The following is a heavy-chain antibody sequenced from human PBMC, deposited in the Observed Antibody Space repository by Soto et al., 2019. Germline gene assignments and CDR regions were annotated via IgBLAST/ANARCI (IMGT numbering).Heavy chain of an antibody. CDR1: GVSIGSYY. CDR3: ARAGGYNYHYDF. V-gene: IGHV4-59*01. J-gene: IGHJ4*02. CDR2: IYYTGST. D-gene: IGHD1-1*01. Sequence: PSETLSLTCSVSGVSIGSYYWSWIRQTPGKGLEWIGYIYYTGSTKYNPSLASRVTISIETSKNQFSLKLSSATPADTAVYYCARAGGYNYHYDFWGQGTLVTVSS.